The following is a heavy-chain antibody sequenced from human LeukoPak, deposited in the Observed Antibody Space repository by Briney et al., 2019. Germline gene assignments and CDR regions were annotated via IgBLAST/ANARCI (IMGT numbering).Heavy chain of an antibody. J-gene: IGHJ3*02. Sequence: GGSLRLSCAASGFTFDDYAMHWVRQAPGKGLEWVSGISWNSGSIGYADSVKGRFTISRDNAKNSLYLQMNSLRAEDTALYHCAKVRTVRFSDAFDIWGQGTMVTVSS. CDR2: ISWNSGSI. CDR3: AKVRTVRFSDAFDI. D-gene: IGHD3-10*01. CDR1: GFTFDDYA. V-gene: IGHV3-9*01.